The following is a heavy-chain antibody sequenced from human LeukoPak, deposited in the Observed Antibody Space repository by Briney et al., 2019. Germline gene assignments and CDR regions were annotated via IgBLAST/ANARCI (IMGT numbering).Heavy chain of an antibody. J-gene: IGHJ1*01. CDR2: ISWNSGSI. Sequence: GGSLRLSCAASGLTFDDYAMHWVRQAPGKGLEWVSGISWNSGSIGYADSVKGRFTISRDNAKNSLYLQMNSLRAEDTALYYCAKGNSSSWLREVYFQHWGQGTLVTVSS. V-gene: IGHV3-9*01. CDR3: AKGNSSSWLREVYFQH. D-gene: IGHD6-13*01. CDR1: GLTFDDYA.